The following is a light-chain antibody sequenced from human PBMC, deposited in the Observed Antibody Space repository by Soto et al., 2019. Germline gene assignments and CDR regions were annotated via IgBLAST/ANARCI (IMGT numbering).Light chain of an antibody. CDR2: GAS. J-gene: IGKJ2*01. V-gene: IGKV3-20*01. CDR1: QSISSNS. Sequence: DIVLTQSPGTLPLSPGERATLSCRASQSISSNSLAWYQQKPGQAPRLLIYGASSRATGIPDRFSGSGSGTDFTLTLSRLEPEDFAVFYCQQYDASPYTFGQGTKLEIK. CDR3: QQYDASPYT.